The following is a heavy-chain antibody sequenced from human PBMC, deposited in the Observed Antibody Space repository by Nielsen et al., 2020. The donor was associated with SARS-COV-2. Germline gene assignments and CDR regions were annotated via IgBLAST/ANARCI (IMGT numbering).Heavy chain of an antibody. V-gene: IGHV4-39*07. D-gene: IGHD4-17*01. Sequence: SETLSLTCTVSGGSISSSSYYWGWIRQPPGKGLEWIGSIYYSGSTNYNPSLKSRVTISVDTSKNQFSLKLSSVTAADTAVYYCARLTVTTRVFDYWGQGTLVTVSS. CDR1: GGSISSSSYY. CDR3: ARLTVTTRVFDY. J-gene: IGHJ4*02. CDR2: IYYSGST.